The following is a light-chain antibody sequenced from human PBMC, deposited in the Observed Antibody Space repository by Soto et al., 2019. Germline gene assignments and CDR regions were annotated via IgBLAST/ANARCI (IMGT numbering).Light chain of an antibody. Sequence: EIVLTQSPGTLSLSPGEIATLSFSASESVSSNYLAWYQQKPGQAPRLLIYGASSRATGIPDRFSGSGSGTDFTLTISRLEPEDFAVYYCQQYGSSRITFGQGTRLEIK. CDR1: ESVSSNY. CDR3: QQYGSSRIT. CDR2: GAS. J-gene: IGKJ5*01. V-gene: IGKV3-20*01.